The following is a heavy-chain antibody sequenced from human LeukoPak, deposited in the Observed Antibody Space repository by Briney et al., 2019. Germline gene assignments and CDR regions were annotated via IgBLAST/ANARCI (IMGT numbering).Heavy chain of an antibody. CDR1: GSFSDHS. CDR2: IYHSGST. Sequence: PSETLSLTCAVYGSFSDHSRSWIRQPPGKGLEWIGGIYHSGSTNYNPSLKSRVTMSVDKSKNQFSLKLSSVTAADTAVFYCARRRYNYGFDSWGQGTLVTVSS. V-gene: IGHV4-34*01. J-gene: IGHJ4*02. CDR3: ARRRYNYGFDS. D-gene: IGHD5-18*01.